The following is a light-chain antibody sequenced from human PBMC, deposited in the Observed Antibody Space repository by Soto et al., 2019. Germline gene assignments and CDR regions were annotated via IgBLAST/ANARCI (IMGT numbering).Light chain of an antibody. CDR1: SSDIGDYNY. V-gene: IGLV2-14*01. CDR2: EVS. CDR3: SSYRSSSTLGV. Sequence: QSALTQPASVSGSPGQSITISCTGTSSDIGDYNYVSWYQQHSGKAPKLMIYEVSNRPSGVSNRFSGSKSGNTASLTISGLQAEDEADYYCSSYRSSSTLGVFGTGTKLTVL. J-gene: IGLJ1*01.